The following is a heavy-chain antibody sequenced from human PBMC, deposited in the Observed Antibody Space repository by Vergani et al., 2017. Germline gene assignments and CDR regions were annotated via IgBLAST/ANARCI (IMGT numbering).Heavy chain of an antibody. V-gene: IGHV1-69*01. CDR2: IIPIFGTA. CDR3: ARDRDCSSTSCYTSNYYYYRDV. D-gene: IGHD2-2*02. J-gene: IGHJ6*03. CDR1: GGTFSSYA. Sequence: QVQLVQSGAEVKKPGSSVKVSCKASGGTFSSYAISWVRQAPGQGLEWMGGIIPIFGTANYAQKFQGRVTITADESTSTAYMELSSLRSEDTAVYYCARDRDCSSTSCYTSNYYYYRDVWGKGTTVTVSS.